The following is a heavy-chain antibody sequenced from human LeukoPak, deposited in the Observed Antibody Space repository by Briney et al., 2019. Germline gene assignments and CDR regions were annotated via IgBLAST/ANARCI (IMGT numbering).Heavy chain of an antibody. J-gene: IGHJ4*02. V-gene: IGHV3-66*01. Sequence: PGGSLRLSCAASGFTDSGNYMSWVRQAPGKGLEWVSVIYSGGNTYYADSVIGRFTISRDNSKNTLYLHMNSLRAEDTAVYYCASTRCWVYFDYWGQGTLVTVSS. CDR1: GFTDSGNY. D-gene: IGHD2-8*01. CDR2: IYSGGNT. CDR3: ASTRCWVYFDY.